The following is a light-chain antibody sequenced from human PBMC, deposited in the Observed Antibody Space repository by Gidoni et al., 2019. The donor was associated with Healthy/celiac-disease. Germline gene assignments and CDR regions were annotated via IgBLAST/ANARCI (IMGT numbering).Light chain of an antibody. Sequence: QSALTQPASVSGSPGQSITISCTGTSSDVGGYNYVSWYQQHPGKAPKLMIYDVSNRPSGVSNRVSGSKSGNTASLTISGRQAEDEADDYCSSYTSSSTRVFGTGTKVTVL. V-gene: IGLV2-14*03. J-gene: IGLJ1*01. CDR2: DVS. CDR1: SSDVGGYNY. CDR3: SSYTSSSTRV.